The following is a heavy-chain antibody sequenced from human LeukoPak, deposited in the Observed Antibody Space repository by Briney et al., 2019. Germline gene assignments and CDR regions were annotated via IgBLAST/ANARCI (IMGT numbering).Heavy chain of an antibody. CDR3: ARDSAHIVVVPPIMPLGLDNWSDP. Sequence: PGGSLRLSCAASGFTFSDYYMSWIRQAPGKGLEWVSFISSSSDNTKYADSVKGRFTISRDNAKNLLYLQMNSLRAEDTAVYYCARDSAHIVVVPPIMPLGLDNWSDPWGQGTLVTVSS. J-gene: IGHJ5*02. D-gene: IGHD2-2*01. V-gene: IGHV3-11*05. CDR2: ISSSSDNT. CDR1: GFTFSDYY.